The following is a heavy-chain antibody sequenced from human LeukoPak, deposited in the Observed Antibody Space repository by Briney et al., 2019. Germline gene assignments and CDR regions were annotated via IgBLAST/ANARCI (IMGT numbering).Heavy chain of an antibody. V-gene: IGHV3-30-3*01. CDR1: GFTFSSYA. Sequence: GGSLRLSCAASGFTFSSYAMHWVRQAPGKGLEWVAVISYDGSNKYYADSVKGRFTIFRDNSENTVYLQMSSLRAEDTAVYYRARDLGTWLGELSIDYWGQGTLVTVSS. CDR3: ARDLGTWLGELSIDY. CDR2: ISYDGSNK. J-gene: IGHJ4*02. D-gene: IGHD3-10*01.